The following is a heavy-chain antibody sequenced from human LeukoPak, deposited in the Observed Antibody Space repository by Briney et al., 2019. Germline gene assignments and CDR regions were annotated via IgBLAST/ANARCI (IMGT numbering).Heavy chain of an antibody. CDR1: GGSISSGGYY. CDR2: IYYSGST. D-gene: IGHD1-26*01. Sequence: PSRTLSLTCTVSGGSISSGGYYWSWIRQHPGKGLEWIGYIYYSGSTYYNPSLKSRVTISVDTSKNQFSLKLSSVTAADTAVYYCARDGGGSYPFDYWGQGTLVTVSS. V-gene: IGHV4-31*03. CDR3: ARDGGGSYPFDY. J-gene: IGHJ4*02.